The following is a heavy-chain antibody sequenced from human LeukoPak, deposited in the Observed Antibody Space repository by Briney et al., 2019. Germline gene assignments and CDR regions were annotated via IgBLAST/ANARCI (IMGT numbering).Heavy chain of an antibody. D-gene: IGHD6-13*01. Sequence: PGGSLRLSCAASGFTFSSYAMSRVRQAPGKGLEWVSAISGSGGSTYYADSVKGRFTISRDNSKNTLYLQMNSLRAEDTAVYYCAKDGSSWYSYYFDYWGQGTLVTVSS. V-gene: IGHV3-23*01. CDR2: ISGSGGST. J-gene: IGHJ4*02. CDR1: GFTFSSYA. CDR3: AKDGSSWYSYYFDY.